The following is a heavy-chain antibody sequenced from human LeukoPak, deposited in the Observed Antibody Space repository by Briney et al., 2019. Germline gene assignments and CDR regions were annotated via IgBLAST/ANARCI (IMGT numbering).Heavy chain of an antibody. D-gene: IGHD6-19*01. CDR1: GFTFSSYG. V-gene: IGHV3-23*01. Sequence: GGSLRLSCAASGFTFSSYGMSWVRQAPGKGLEWVSSISSGRTTYYADSVKGRFTISRDNSKNTLYLQMNSLRAEDTAVYYCAKGNFFLAVAGFGVDVWGKGTTVTVSS. J-gene: IGHJ6*04. CDR3: AKGNFFLAVAGFGVDV. CDR2: ISSGRTT.